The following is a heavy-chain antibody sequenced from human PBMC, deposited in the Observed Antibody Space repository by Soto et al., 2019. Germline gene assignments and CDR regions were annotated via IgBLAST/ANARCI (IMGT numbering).Heavy chain of an antibody. J-gene: IGHJ4*02. D-gene: IGHD3-9*01. Sequence: PGGSLRLSCAASGLTVTGFEMNWVRQSPGKGLEWVSYISSSGATMYYTDSVRGRFTIPRDNAKNSLYLQMNSLRAEDTAVYYCARAELRYFDWSPSTYWGQGTLVTVSS. V-gene: IGHV3-48*03. CDR1: GLTVTGFE. CDR2: ISSSGATM. CDR3: ARAELRYFDWSPSTY.